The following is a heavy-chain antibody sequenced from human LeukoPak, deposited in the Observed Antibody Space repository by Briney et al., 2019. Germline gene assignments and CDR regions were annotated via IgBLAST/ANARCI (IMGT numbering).Heavy chain of an antibody. J-gene: IGHJ4*02. CDR2: INPNSGGT. CDR3: ARVDYYYDSSGYFDY. D-gene: IGHD3-22*01. V-gene: IGHV1-2*02. CDR1: GYTFTSYY. Sequence: ASVKVSCKASGYTFTSYYMHWVRQAPGQGLEWMGWINPNSGGTNYAQKFQGRVTMTRDTSISTAYMELSRLRSDDTAVYYCARVDYYYDSSGYFDYWGQGTLVTVSS.